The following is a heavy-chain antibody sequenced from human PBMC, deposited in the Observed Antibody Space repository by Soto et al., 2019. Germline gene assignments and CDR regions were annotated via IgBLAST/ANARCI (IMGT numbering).Heavy chain of an antibody. V-gene: IGHV3-23*01. CDR1: GFTFDTFT. D-gene: IGHD3-3*01. Sequence: GGSLRLSCAASGFTFDTFTMTWVRQAPGKGLEWVSSVSGSGVTTKYSDPVKGRFTISRDNSKNTLYLQLNTLTAEDTAVYYCVRNSGYDFWSGFLYWGQGALGTVSS. CDR3: VRNSGYDFWSGFLY. CDR2: VSGSGVTT. J-gene: IGHJ4*02.